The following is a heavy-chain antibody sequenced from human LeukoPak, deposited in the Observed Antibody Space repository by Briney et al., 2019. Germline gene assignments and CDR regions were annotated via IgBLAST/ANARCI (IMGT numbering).Heavy chain of an antibody. J-gene: IGHJ4*02. Sequence: GGSLRLSCVVSGFTVNAYWMHWVRQAPGKGLEWVSVIYSVGSTYYADSVKGRFTISRDNSKNTLYLQMNSLRAEDTAVYYCARDYDFWSGPSRGGQGTLVTVSS. CDR1: GFTVNAYW. V-gene: IGHV3-53*05. CDR2: IYSVGST. D-gene: IGHD3-3*01. CDR3: ARDYDFWSGPSR.